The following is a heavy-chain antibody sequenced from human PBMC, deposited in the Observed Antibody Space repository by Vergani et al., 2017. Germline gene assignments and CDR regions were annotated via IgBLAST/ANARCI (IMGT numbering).Heavy chain of an antibody. J-gene: IGHJ5*02. CDR2: IYYSGSN. D-gene: IGHD2-2*01. CDR3: ARVKQDIVVVPAADNWFDP. V-gene: IGHV4-30-4*08. CDR1: GGSISSGDYY. Sequence: QVQLQESGPGLVKPSQTLSLTCTVSGGSISSGDYYWSWIRQPPGKGLEWIGYIYYSGSNYYNPSLKSRVTISVDTSKNQFSLKLSSVTAADTAVYYCARVKQDIVVVPAADNWFDPWGQGTLVTVSS.